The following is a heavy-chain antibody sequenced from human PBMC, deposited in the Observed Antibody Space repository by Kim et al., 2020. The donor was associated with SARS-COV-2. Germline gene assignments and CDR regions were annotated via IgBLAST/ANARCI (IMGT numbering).Heavy chain of an antibody. CDR1: GFTFSSYG. CDR3: AKDLGNDYGLGMDV. CDR2: ISYDGSNK. D-gene: IGHD4-17*01. V-gene: IGHV3-30*18. J-gene: IGHJ6*02. Sequence: GGSLRLSCAASGFTFSSYGMHWVRQAPGKGLEWVAVISYDGSNKYYADSVKGRFTISRDNSKNTLYLQMNSLRAEDTAVYYCAKDLGNDYGLGMDVWGQGTTVTVSS.